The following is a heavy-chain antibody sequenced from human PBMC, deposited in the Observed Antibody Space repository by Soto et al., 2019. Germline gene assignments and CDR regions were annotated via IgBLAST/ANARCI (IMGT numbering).Heavy chain of an antibody. D-gene: IGHD6-13*01. CDR2: ISGSGGST. J-gene: IGHJ4*02. V-gene: IGHV3-23*01. CDR3: AKKGSHDSSWDY. Sequence: EVQLLESGGGLVQPGGSLGLSCAASGFTFSSYAMSWVRQAPGKGLEWVSAISGSGGSTYYADSVKGRFTISRDNSKNTLYLQMNSLRAEDTAVYYCAKKGSHDSSWDYWGQGTLVTVSS. CDR1: GFTFSSYA.